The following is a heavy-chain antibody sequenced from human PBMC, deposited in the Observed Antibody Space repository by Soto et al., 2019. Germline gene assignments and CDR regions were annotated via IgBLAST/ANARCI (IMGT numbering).Heavy chain of an antibody. V-gene: IGHV3-49*04. J-gene: IGHJ4*02. CDR2: IRSKAYGGTT. D-gene: IGHD6-19*01. CDR1: GFTFGDYA. Sequence: PGGSLRLSCTASGFTFGDYAMSWVRQAPGKGLEWVGFIRSKAYGGTTEYAASVKGRFTISRDDSKSIAYLQMNSLKTEDTAVYYCTRDSGYSSGWHDYWGQGTLVTVSS. CDR3: TRDSGYSSGWHDY.